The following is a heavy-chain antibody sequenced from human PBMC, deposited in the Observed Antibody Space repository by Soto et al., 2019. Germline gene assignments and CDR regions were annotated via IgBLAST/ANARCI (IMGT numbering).Heavy chain of an antibody. V-gene: IGHV3-23*01. D-gene: IGHD2-8*02. CDR1: GFTFSSSA. CDR3: AQTLGLVDPFDY. Sequence: EVQLLESGGGLVQPGGSLRLSCAASGFTFSSSAMSWVRQAPGKGLEWVSSISSSAARTYYPDSVRGRFTISRDNSKNTLSLQMNSLRAEDTAVYYCAQTLGLVDPFDYWGQGTLVTVSS. J-gene: IGHJ4*02. CDR2: ISSSAART.